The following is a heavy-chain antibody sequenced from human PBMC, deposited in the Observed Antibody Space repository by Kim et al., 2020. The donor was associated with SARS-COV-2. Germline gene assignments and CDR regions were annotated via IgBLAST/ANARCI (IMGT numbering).Heavy chain of an antibody. D-gene: IGHD6-19*01. CDR3: ARVLTSGWSYFDY. V-gene: IGHV3-21*01. Sequence: GGSLRLSCAASGFTFSSYSMNWVRQAPGKGLEWISSISSSGSYIYYADSMKGRFTISRDNARASLYLQMNSLRAEDTAVYYCARVLTSGWSYFDYWGQGTLVTVSP. CDR2: ISSSGSYI. J-gene: IGHJ4*02. CDR1: GFTFSSYS.